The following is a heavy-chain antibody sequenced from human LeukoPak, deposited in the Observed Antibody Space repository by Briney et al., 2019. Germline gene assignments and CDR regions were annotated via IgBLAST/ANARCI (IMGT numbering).Heavy chain of an antibody. J-gene: IGHJ5*02. Sequence: GASVKVSCKASGYTFIGYYIHWMRLAPGQGPEWMGRIYPHSGDTSYAQIFQGRVTMTRDTSISTVYMEVGRLRSDDTAVYYCAREKSYYDSSGYYFAWGQGTLVTVSS. V-gene: IGHV1-2*06. D-gene: IGHD3-22*01. CDR3: AREKSYYDSSGYYFA. CDR1: GYTFIGYY. CDR2: IYPHSGDT.